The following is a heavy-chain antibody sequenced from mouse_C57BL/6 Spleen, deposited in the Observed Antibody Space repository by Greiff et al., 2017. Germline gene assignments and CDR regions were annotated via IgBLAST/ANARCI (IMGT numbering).Heavy chain of an antibody. J-gene: IGHJ2*01. V-gene: IGHV10-1*01. CDR3: VRQDLLLYYFDY. Sequence: EVQGVESGGGLVQPKGSLKLSCAASGFSFNTYAMNWVRQAPGKGLEWVARIRSKSNNYATYYADSVKDRFTISRDDSESMLYLQMNNLKTEDTAMYYCVRQDLLLYYFDYWGQGTTLTVSS. CDR1: GFSFNTYA. CDR2: IRSKSNNYAT.